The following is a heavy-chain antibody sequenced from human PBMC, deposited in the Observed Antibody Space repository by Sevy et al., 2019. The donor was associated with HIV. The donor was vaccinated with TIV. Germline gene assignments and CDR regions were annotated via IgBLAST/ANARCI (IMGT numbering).Heavy chain of an antibody. D-gene: IGHD3-10*01. CDR2: IDSDGSTI. CDR3: ARDSPRITMVRVGNWFDP. CDR1: GFIFSTYS. Sequence: GGSLRLSCAASGFIFSTYSMNWVRQAPGKGLEWVSYIDSDGSTIYYADSVKGRFSISRDNANNSLYRQMNSLRDEDTAVYYCARDSPRITMVRVGNWFDPWGQGTLVTVSS. V-gene: IGHV3-48*02. J-gene: IGHJ5*02.